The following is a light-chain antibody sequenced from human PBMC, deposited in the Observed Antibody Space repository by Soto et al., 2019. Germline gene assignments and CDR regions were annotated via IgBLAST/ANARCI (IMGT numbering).Light chain of an antibody. CDR2: RAS. J-gene: IGKJ1*01. CDR1: QSVDTW. V-gene: IGKV1-5*03. Sequence: DIQMTQSPSTLSASIGDTVTITCRTSQSVDTWLAWYQHKAGKAPKLLIYRASSLATGVPSRFSGSGSGTAFTITITSLQPDDFATYYCQHYNDYSLVFGQGTQVEIK. CDR3: QHYNDYSLV.